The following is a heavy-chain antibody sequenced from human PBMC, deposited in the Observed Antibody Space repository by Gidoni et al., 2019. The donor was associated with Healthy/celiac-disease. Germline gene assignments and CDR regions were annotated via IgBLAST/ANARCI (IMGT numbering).Heavy chain of an antibody. Sequence: QLQLQASGPGLVKPSETLSLTCTVSGGSISSSGYYWGWIRQPPGKGLEGIGSIYSSGSTYYNPSLKSRVTISVDTSKNQFSLKLSSVTAADTAVYYCARHRRLQSLDFWGQGTLVTVSS. V-gene: IGHV4-39*01. CDR2: IYSSGST. CDR1: GGSISSSGYY. D-gene: IGHD5-12*01. J-gene: IGHJ4*02. CDR3: ARHRRLQSLDF.